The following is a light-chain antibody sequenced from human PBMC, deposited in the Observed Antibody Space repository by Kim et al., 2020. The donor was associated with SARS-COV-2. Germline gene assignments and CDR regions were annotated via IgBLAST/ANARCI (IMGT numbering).Light chain of an antibody. CDR1: QTFSNNY. V-gene: IGKV3-20*01. Sequence: EIVLTQSPGTLSLSPGERATLSCRASQTFSNNYLAWYQQKPGQAPRLLIYDASRRATGIPDRFSGSGSGTDFTLTISRLEPEDFAVYYCHQYGTPPTTFGQGTKVDIK. CDR3: HQYGTPPTT. CDR2: DAS. J-gene: IGKJ1*01.